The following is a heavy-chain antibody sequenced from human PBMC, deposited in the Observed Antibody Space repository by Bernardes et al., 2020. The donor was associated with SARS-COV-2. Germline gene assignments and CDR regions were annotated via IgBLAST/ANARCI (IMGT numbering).Heavy chain of an antibody. CDR2: IKSKTDGGTT. CDR1: GFTFSNAW. D-gene: IGHD2-2*01. V-gene: IGHV3-15*01. CDR3: TTDPLYAYCSSTSCYYYYYYGMDV. Sequence: GGSLRLSCAASGFTFSNAWMSWVRQAPGKGLEWVGRIKSKTDGGTTDYAAPVKGRFTISRDDSKNTLYLQMNSLKTEDTAVYYCTTDPLYAYCSSTSCYYYYYYGMDVSGQGTTVTVSS. J-gene: IGHJ6*02.